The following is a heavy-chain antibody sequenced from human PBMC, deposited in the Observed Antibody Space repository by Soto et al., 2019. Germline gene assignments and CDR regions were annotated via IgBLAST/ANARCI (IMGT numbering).Heavy chain of an antibody. Sequence: SETLSLTCTVSGGSIISGGYYWIWIRQHPGKGLEWIGYIYYSGSTYYNPSLKSRVTISVDTSKNQFSLKLSSVTAADTAVYYCVRDLGYCSSTSCYTGSWFDPWGQGTLVTVSS. CDR2: IYYSGST. D-gene: IGHD2-2*02. CDR1: GGSIISGGYY. J-gene: IGHJ5*02. V-gene: IGHV4-31*03. CDR3: VRDLGYCSSTSCYTGSWFDP.